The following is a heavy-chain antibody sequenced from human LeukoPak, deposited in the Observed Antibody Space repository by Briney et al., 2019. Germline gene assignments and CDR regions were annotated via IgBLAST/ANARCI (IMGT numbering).Heavy chain of an antibody. J-gene: IGHJ4*02. V-gene: IGHV4-34*01. CDR1: GGSFSGYY. CDR3: ARELVDYDFWSGYYPKYYFDY. D-gene: IGHD3-3*01. Sequence: SETLSLTCAVYGGSFSGYYWSWIRQPPGKGLEWIGEINHSGSTNYNPSLKSRVTISVDTSKNQFSLKLSSVTAADTAVYYCARELVDYDFWSGYYPKYYFDYWGQGTLVTVSS. CDR2: INHSGST.